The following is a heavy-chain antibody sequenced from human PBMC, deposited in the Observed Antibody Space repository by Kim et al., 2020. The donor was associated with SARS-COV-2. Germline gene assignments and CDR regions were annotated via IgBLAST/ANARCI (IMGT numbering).Heavy chain of an antibody. V-gene: IGHV4-39*01. J-gene: IGHJ5*02. D-gene: IGHD3-10*01. CDR3: ARRYYYGSGSYFDWFDP. Sequence: LKSRVTISVDTSKNQSSLKLSSVTAADTAVYYCARRYYYGSGSYFDWFDPWGQGTLVTVSS.